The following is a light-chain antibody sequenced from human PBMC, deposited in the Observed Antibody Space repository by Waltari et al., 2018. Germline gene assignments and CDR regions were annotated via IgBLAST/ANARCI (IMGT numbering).Light chain of an antibody. CDR3: SSFTGSGNV. V-gene: IGLV2-8*01. J-gene: IGLJ1*01. Sequence: SALTQPPSASGSPGQSVTISCTGTSSDVGAYNYVSWYQQHPGKAPKLMISEVTKRPSGVPDRFSGSKSGNTASLTVSGLQAEDEADYYCSSFTGSGNVFGTGTKVTVL. CDR1: SSDVGAYNY. CDR2: EVT.